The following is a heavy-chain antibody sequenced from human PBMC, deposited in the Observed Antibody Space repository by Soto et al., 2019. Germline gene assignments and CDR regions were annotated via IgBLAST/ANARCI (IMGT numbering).Heavy chain of an antibody. J-gene: IGHJ5*02. CDR1: GYTFTSYD. CDR2: MNPNSGNT. D-gene: IGHD3-22*01. Sequence: ASVKVSCKATGYTFTSYDINWVRQATGQGLEWMGWMNPNSGNTGYAQKFQGRVTMTRNTSISTAYMELSSLRSEDTAVYYCARVGYDSSGYFWDNWFDPWGQGTQVTVSS. CDR3: ARVGYDSSGYFWDNWFDP. V-gene: IGHV1-8*01.